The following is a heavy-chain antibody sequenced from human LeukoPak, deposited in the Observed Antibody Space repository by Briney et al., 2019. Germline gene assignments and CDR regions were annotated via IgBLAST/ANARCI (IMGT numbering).Heavy chain of an antibody. Sequence: PGGSLRLSCAASGFTFSSYSMNWVRQAPGKGLEWVSSISGSSSYMYYADSVKGRFTISRDNAKNSLYLQMNSLRAEDTAVYYCARGIAARPTTYDYWGQGTLVTVSS. CDR2: ISGSSSYM. CDR3: ARGIAARPTTYDY. CDR1: GFTFSSYS. J-gene: IGHJ4*02. D-gene: IGHD6-6*01. V-gene: IGHV3-21*01.